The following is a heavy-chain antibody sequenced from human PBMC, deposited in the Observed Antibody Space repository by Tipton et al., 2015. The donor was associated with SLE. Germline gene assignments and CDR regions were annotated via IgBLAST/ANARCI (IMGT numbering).Heavy chain of an antibody. Sequence: SLRLSCAASGFTFSIYSMNWVRQAPGRGLEWVSYITSDTRTIHYSDSVKGRFSISRDNAKNLVYLQMNSLRPEDTAMYYCARSVRYYFDLWGRGTLVTVSS. CDR3: ARSVRYYFDL. CDR1: GFTFSIYS. CDR2: ITSDTRTI. V-gene: IGHV3-48*01. J-gene: IGHJ2*01. D-gene: IGHD3-9*01.